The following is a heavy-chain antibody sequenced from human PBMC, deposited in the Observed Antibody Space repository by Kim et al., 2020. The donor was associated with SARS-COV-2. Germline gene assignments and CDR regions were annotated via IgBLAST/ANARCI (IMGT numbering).Heavy chain of an antibody. V-gene: IGHV3-21*01. CDR3: ARVTGKYYYNYGMDV. CDR1: GFTFMNYS. J-gene: IGHJ6*02. Sequence: GGSLRLSCTSSGFTFMNYSMNWVRQAPGKGLEWVSSIAGSGSFIFYADSVEGRFTVLRDNARNSLYLQMSSLRVEDTAVYYCARVTGKYYYNYGMDVWGQVTTVTVSS. CDR2: IAGSGSFI.